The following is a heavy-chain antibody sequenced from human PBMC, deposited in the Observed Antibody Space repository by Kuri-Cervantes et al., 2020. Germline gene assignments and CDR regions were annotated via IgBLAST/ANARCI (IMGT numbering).Heavy chain of an antibody. CDR3: ARELSSGWYRNYYYYGMDV. Sequence: GGSLRLSCAASGFTFSNYALHWVRQAPGKGLEWVAVISYDGSNKYYADFVKGRFTISRDNSKNTLYLQMNSLRAEDTAVHYCARELSSGWYRNYYYYGMDVWGQGTTVTVSS. J-gene: IGHJ6*02. V-gene: IGHV3-30*07. D-gene: IGHD6-19*01. CDR1: GFTFSNYA. CDR2: ISYDGSNK.